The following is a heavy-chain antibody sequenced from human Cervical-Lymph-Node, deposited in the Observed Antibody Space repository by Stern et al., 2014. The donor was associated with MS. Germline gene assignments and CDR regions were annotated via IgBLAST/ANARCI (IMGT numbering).Heavy chain of an antibody. CDR3: ARDRLTKSYYGMDV. Sequence: QVQLVQSGAEVKKPGASVQVSCKTHGYTFTTYYIHWVRQATGQGLEWLGIINPNGGSTTYAQKFQGRVTMTADTSTSTVYMDLSRLTSEDAAVYYCARDRLTKSYYGMDVWGQGTPVTVSS. CDR1: GYTFTTYY. V-gene: IGHV1-46*01. J-gene: IGHJ6*02. CDR2: INPNGGST.